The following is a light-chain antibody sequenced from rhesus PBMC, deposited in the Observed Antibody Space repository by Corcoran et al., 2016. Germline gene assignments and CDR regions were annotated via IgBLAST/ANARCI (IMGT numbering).Light chain of an antibody. CDR3: LQSSSSPYS. CDR2: KAS. V-gene: IGKV1-22*01. Sequence: DIQMTQSPSSLSASVGDTVTITCRASQSISSWLDWYQQKPGKAPKLLIYKASRFQSGVPSRFTGSGSGTDFTLTFSSLQPEDFATNYCLQSSSSPYSFGQGTKVEIK. J-gene: IGKJ2*01. CDR1: QSISSW.